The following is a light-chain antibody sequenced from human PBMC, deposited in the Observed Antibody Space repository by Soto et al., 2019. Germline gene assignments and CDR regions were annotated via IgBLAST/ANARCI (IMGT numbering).Light chain of an antibody. CDR3: QQYASSPRT. CDR1: QSVTNNY. V-gene: IGKV3-20*01. Sequence: EILLTQSPGTLSLSPGERATLSCRASQSVTNNYLAWYQQKPGQAPRLLIYGASSRATGIPDRFSGSGSGTDFALTITRLESEDFAVYYCQQYASSPRTFGQGTKVDIK. J-gene: IGKJ1*01. CDR2: GAS.